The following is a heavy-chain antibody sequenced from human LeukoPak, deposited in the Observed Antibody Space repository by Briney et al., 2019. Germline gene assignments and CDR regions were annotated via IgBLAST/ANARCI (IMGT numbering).Heavy chain of an antibody. CDR1: GGSISSGGYY. Sequence: PSETLSLTCTVSGGSISSGGYYWSWIRQHPGKGLEWIGYIYYSGSTYYNPSLKSRVTISVDTSKNQFSLKLSSVTAADTAVYYCVTSLSWNDYGDKKFDYWGQGTLVTVSS. V-gene: IGHV4-31*03. D-gene: IGHD4-17*01. CDR2: IYYSGST. CDR3: VTSLSWNDYGDKKFDY. J-gene: IGHJ4*02.